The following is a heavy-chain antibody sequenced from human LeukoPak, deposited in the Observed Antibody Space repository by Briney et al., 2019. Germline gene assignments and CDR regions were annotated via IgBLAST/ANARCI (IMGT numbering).Heavy chain of an antibody. D-gene: IGHD1-26*01. J-gene: IGHJ4*02. Sequence: MAGESLKISCKGSGYSFTSYWIGWVRQMPGKGLEWMGIIYPGDSDTRYSPSFQGQVTISADKPISTAYLQWSSLKASDTAMYYCARLPYSGSLNLFDYWGQGTLVTVSS. V-gene: IGHV5-51*01. CDR2: IYPGDSDT. CDR3: ARLPYSGSLNLFDY. CDR1: GYSFTSYW.